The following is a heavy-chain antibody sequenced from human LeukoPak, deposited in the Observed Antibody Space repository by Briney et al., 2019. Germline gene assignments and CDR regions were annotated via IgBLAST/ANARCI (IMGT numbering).Heavy chain of an antibody. J-gene: IGHJ4*02. D-gene: IGHD3-3*01. CDR2: IYSGGST. V-gene: IGHV3-53*04. CDR1: GLTVTTNY. Sequence: GGSLRLSCAASGLTVTTNYMSWVRQAPGKGLEWVSVIYSGGSTYYADSVKSRFTTSRHNSKNTLYLQMDSLRDEDTAVYYCARGDFWSGYYTGLYWGQGNLVTVSS. CDR3: ARGDFWSGYYTGLY.